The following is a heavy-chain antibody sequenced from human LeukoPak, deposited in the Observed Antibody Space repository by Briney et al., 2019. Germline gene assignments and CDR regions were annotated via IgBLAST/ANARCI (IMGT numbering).Heavy chain of an antibody. D-gene: IGHD3-10*01. CDR1: GYTFTSYA. CDR3: ARETQLLWFGELLYLDY. J-gene: IGHJ4*02. Sequence: GASVKVSCKASGYTFTSYAMNWVRQAPGQGLEWMGWINTNTGNPTYAQGFTGRFVFSLDTSVSTAYLQISSLKAEDTAVYYCARETQLLWFGELLYLDYWGQGTLVTVSS. CDR2: INTNTGNP. V-gene: IGHV7-4-1*02.